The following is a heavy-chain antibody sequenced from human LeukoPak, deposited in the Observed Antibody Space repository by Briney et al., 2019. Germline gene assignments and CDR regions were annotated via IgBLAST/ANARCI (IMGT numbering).Heavy chain of an antibody. D-gene: IGHD3-22*01. CDR3: AKGMGPITMIVAFDI. V-gene: IGHV3-9*03. CDR2: ISWNSGSI. Sequence: SLRLSCAASGFTFDDYAMHWVRQAPGKGLEWVSGISWNSGSIGYADSVKGRFTISRDNAKNSLYLQMNSLRAEDMALYYCAKGMGPITMIVAFDIWGQGTMVTVSS. CDR1: GFTFDDYA. J-gene: IGHJ3*02.